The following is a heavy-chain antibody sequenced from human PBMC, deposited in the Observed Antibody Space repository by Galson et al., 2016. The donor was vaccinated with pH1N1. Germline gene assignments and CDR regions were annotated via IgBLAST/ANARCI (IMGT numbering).Heavy chain of an antibody. CDR1: GFTFRTSG. J-gene: IGHJ4*02. CDR2: IQFDSSTE. D-gene: IGHD3-16*01. V-gene: IGHV3-30*02. CDR3: AREGSRNHLGGFGF. Sequence: SLRLSCAASGFTFRTSGMHWVRQAPGKGLEWVAFIQFDSSTEYYADSVRGRFTVSRDNSKNTVYLQMNSLRAEDTAVYYCAREGSRNHLGGFGFWGQGTLVTVSS.